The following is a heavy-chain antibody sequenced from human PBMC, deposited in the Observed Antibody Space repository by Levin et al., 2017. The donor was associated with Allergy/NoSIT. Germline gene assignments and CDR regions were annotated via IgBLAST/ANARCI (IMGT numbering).Heavy chain of an antibody. J-gene: IGHJ4*02. V-gene: IGHV3-23*01. CDR2: IYASADSM. Sequence: QSGGSLRLSCAASGFTFNSYAMSWVRQAPGKGLEWVSAIYASADSMYYSDSVKGRFTISRDSSKNTLYLHMNSLRAEDTAVYYCARSSRGYGTFDSWGQGTLVTVSS. D-gene: IGHD5-12*01. CDR3: ARSSRGYGTFDS. CDR1: GFTFNSYA.